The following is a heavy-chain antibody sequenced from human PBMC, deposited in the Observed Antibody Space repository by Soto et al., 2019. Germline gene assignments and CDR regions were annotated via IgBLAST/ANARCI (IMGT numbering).Heavy chain of an antibody. D-gene: IGHD3-3*01. Sequence: EVTLLESGGGLVQPGGSLRLSCAASGFTFDDYAMTWVRQSPGKGLEWVSTLSQSGHTTLYADSVKGRFTISRDNSGNTLYLHMNSLRAEDSAIYYCAKDQSAHDFWSIYYTSGVGSWGQGTLVTVSS. V-gene: IGHV3-23*01. CDR3: AKDQSAHDFWSIYYTSGVGS. CDR2: LSQSGHTT. J-gene: IGHJ4*02. CDR1: GFTFDDYA.